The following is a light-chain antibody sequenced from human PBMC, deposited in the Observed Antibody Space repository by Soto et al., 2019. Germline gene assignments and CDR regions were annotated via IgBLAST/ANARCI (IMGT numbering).Light chain of an antibody. Sequence: QSALTQPRSVSGSPGQSVTISCTGTSGDVGGYNFVSWYQQHPVKVPTLVIFDVSHRPSGVPDRFSGSKSGNTASLTISGLKAEYEADYYCCSYGGSYTWVFGGGTQLTVL. CDR2: DVS. J-gene: IGLJ2*01. V-gene: IGLV2-11*01. CDR3: CSYGGSYTWV. CDR1: SGDVGGYNF.